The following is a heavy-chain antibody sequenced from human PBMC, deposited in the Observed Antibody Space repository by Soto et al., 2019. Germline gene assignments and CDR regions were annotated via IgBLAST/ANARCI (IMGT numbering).Heavy chain of an antibody. Sequence: ASVKVSCKASGYTFTTYAMHWVRQAPGQRLEWMGWINAGNGNTKYSQKFQGRVTIIRDTPASTVYMELSSLRSEDTAVYYCARDVYCSSEGCSNRFGYWGQGTLVTVSS. CDR2: INAGNGNT. D-gene: IGHD2-15*01. CDR1: GYTFTTYA. CDR3: ARDVYCSSEGCSNRFGY. J-gene: IGHJ4*02. V-gene: IGHV1-3*01.